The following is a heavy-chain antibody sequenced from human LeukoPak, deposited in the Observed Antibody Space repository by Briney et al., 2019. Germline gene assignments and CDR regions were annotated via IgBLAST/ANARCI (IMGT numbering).Heavy chain of an antibody. Sequence: GGSLRLSCAASGFTFSSYAMHWVRQAPGKGLEYVSAISSNGGSTYYANSVKDRFTISRDSSKNTLYLQMGSLRPEDMAVYYCARGAYKDYWGQGTLVTVSS. CDR3: ARGAYKDY. CDR1: GFTFSSYA. V-gene: IGHV3-64*01. D-gene: IGHD2-21*01. J-gene: IGHJ4*02. CDR2: ISSNGGST.